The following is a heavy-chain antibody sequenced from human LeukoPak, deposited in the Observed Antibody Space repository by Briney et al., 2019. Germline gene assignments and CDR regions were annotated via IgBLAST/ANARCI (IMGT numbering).Heavy chain of an antibody. J-gene: IGHJ6*04. CDR2: ISGSGGST. D-gene: IGHD2-2*01. CDR3: AKDPIVVVPAAIGHYYYYGMDV. Sequence: GGSLRLSCAASGFTFSSYAMSWVRQAPGKGLEWVSAISGSGGSTYYADSVKGRFTISRDNSKNTLYLQMNSLRAEDTAVYYCAKDPIVVVPAAIGHYYYYGMDVWGKGTTVTVPS. V-gene: IGHV3-23*01. CDR1: GFTFSSYA.